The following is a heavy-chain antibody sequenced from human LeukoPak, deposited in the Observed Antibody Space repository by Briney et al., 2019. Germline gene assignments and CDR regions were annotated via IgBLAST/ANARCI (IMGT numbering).Heavy chain of an antibody. CDR2: MSYDGSTK. Sequence: PGGSLRLSCAASGFTFSGYAVHWVRQPPGTGLEWVAVMSYDGSTKYYADSVKGRSTISTDNSKNTLYLQMNSLRAEDTAVYYCVLSSSGWLGAFDYWGQGTLVTVSS. D-gene: IGHD6-19*01. V-gene: IGHV3-30*04. CDR3: VLSSSGWLGAFDY. J-gene: IGHJ4*02. CDR1: GFTFSGYA.